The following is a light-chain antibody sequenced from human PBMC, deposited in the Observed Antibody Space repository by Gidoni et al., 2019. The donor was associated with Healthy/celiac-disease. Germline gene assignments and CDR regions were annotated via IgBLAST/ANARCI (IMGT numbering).Light chain of an antibody. V-gene: IGLV1-44*01. CDR2: SNN. Sequence: QSVLTQPPSASGTPGQGVTISCSGSSSNIGSNTVNWYQQIPGTAPKLPIYSNNQRPSGVPDRFSGSKSGTSASLAISGLQSEDEADYYCAAWDDSLNGVVFGGGTKLTVL. CDR1: SSNIGSNT. CDR3: AAWDDSLNGVV. J-gene: IGLJ2*01.